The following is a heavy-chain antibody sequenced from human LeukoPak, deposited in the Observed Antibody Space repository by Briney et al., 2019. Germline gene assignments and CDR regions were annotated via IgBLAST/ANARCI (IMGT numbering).Heavy chain of an antibody. V-gene: IGHV4-59*08. CDR3: ARGRYGDYVDWFDP. D-gene: IGHD4-17*01. Sequence: SETLSLTCTVSGGSISSYYWSWIRQPPGKGLEWIGYIYYSGSTNYNPSLKSRVTISVDTSKNQFSLKLSSVTAADTAVYYCARGRYGDYVDWFDPWGQGTLVTVSS. CDR1: GGSISSYY. CDR2: IYYSGST. J-gene: IGHJ5*02.